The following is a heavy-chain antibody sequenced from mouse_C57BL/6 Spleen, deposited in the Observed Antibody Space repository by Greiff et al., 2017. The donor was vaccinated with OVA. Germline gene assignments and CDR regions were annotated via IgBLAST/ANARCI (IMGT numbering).Heavy chain of an antibody. V-gene: IGHV1-26*01. J-gene: IGHJ2*01. CDR3: ARGTYDGSSYYFDY. D-gene: IGHD2-3*01. CDR1: GYTFTDYY. Sequence: VQLQQSGPELVKPGASVKISCKASGYTFTDYYMNWVKQSHGKSLEWIGDINPNNGGTSYNQKFKGKATLTVDKSSSTAYMELRSLTSEDSAVYYCARGTYDGSSYYFDYWGQGTTLTVSS. CDR2: INPNNGGT.